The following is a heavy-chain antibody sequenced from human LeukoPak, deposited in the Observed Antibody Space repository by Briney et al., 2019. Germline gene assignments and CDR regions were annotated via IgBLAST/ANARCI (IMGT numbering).Heavy chain of an antibody. CDR1: GYTFTGYY. CDR2: INPNSGGT. Sequence: ASVKVSCKASGYTFTGYYMHWVRQAPGQGLEWMGWINPNSGGTNYAQKFQGRVTMSRDTSISTAYVELSRLRSDDTAVYYCARGMIVLMVYARGMDVLGQGTTVTVSS. D-gene: IGHD2-8*01. CDR3: ARGMIVLMVYARGMDV. J-gene: IGHJ6*02. V-gene: IGHV1-2*02.